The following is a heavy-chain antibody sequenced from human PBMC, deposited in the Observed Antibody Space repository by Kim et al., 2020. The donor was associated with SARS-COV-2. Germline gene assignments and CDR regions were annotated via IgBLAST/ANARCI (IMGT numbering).Heavy chain of an antibody. CDR1: GFTFSDSA. CDR3: TRVPGTTVAFWDA. V-gene: IGHV3-73*01. CDR2: IRSKVNGYAT. Sequence: GGSLRLSCGASGFTFSDSAMHWVRRASGKGLEGVGRIRSKVNGYATADSASVRGRFTISRDDSRNTAYLQMTSLKTQDTSSFYCTRVPGTTVAFWDA. D-gene: IGHD1-1*01. J-gene: IGHJ3*01.